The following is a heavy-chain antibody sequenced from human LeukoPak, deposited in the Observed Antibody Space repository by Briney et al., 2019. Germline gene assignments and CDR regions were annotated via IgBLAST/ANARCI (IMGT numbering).Heavy chain of an antibody. V-gene: IGHV3-21*01. CDR3: ARYHGPYYDSSGYDLA. CDR2: ISSSSSYI. CDR1: GFTFSSYS. J-gene: IGHJ5*02. Sequence: GGSLRLSCAASGFTFSSYSMNWVRQAPGKGLEWVSSISSSSSYIYYADSVKGRFTISRDNAKNSLYLQMNSLRAEDTAVYYCARYHGPYYDSSGYDLAWGQGTLVTVSS. D-gene: IGHD3-22*01.